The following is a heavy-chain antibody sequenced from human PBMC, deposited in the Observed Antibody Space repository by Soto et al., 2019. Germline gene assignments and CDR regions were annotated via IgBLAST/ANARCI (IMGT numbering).Heavy chain of an antibody. CDR1: GGSFSGYY. J-gene: IGHJ4*02. Sequence: SETLSLTCAVYGGSFSGYYWSWIRQPPGKGLEWIGEINHSGSTNYNPSLKSRVTISVDTSKNQFSLKLISVTAADTALYYCASCLGRSRGSCYGTVYWGQATLVTVSS. CDR3: ASCLGRSRGSCYGTVY. D-gene: IGHD2-15*01. V-gene: IGHV4-34*01. CDR2: INHSGST.